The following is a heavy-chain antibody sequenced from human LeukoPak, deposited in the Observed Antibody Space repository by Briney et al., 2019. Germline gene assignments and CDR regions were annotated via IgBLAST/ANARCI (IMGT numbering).Heavy chain of an antibody. D-gene: IGHD5-12*01. CDR3: ARGAWKEYSGYDPHFDY. J-gene: IGHJ4*02. CDR1: GDSVSSDIAA. V-gene: IGHV6-1*01. CDR2: TYYRSKWYN. Sequence: SQTLSLTCAISGDSVSSDIAAWNWIRQSPSRGLQWLGRTYYRSKWYNDYAVSVKGRITINPDTSKNQFSLQLNSVTPEDTAVYYCARGAWKEYSGYDPHFDYWGQGTLVTVSS.